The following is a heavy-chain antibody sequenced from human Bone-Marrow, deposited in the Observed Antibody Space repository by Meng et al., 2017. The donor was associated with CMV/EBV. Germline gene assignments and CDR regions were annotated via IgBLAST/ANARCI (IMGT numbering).Heavy chain of an antibody. CDR2: IYPGDSDA. CDR1: GYDFSIYW. Sequence: GESLKISCETSGYDFSIYWIAWVRQRPGQGLEWMGIIYPGDSDANYNPSFQGRVTFSIDRSIKTAYLQWTDLKASDTAIYYCARHLLQTMTSPYEYWGQGTPVNVAS. V-gene: IGHV5-51*01. J-gene: IGHJ4*02. CDR3: ARHLLQTMTSPYEY. D-gene: IGHD3-22*01.